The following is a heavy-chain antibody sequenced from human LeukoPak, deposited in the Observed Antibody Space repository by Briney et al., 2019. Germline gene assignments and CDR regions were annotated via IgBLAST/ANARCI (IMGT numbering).Heavy chain of an antibody. D-gene: IGHD6-19*01. Sequence: SETLSLTCAVYGGSFSGYYWSWIRQPPGKGLEWIGEINHSGSTNYNPSLKSRVTISVDTSKNQFSLKLSSVTAADTAVYYCARVRVDGKPGSSGYKLRSYAFDIWGQGTMVTVSS. CDR1: GGSFSGYY. J-gene: IGHJ3*02. CDR2: INHSGST. V-gene: IGHV4-34*01. CDR3: ARVRVDGKPGSSGYKLRSYAFDI.